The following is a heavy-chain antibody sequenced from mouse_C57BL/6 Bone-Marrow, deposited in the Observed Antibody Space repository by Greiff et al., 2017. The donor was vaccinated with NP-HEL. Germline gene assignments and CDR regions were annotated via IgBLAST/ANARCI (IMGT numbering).Heavy chain of an antibody. D-gene: IGHD2-5*01. CDR2: IWSGGST. J-gene: IGHJ3*01. V-gene: IGHV2-2*01. CDR3: ARSPHYYSNYVGFAY. CDR1: GFSLTSYG. Sequence: VQLQESGPGLVQPSQSLSITCTVSGFSLTSYGVHWVRQSPGKGLEWLGVIWSGGSTDYNAAFISRLSISKDNSKSQVFFKMNSLQADDTAIYYCARSPHYYSNYVGFAYWGQGTLVTVSA.